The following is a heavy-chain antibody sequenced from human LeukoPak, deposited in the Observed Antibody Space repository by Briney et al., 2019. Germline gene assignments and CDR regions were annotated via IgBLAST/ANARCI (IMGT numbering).Heavy chain of an antibody. CDR1: GYTFTGYY. D-gene: IGHD1-14*01. CDR2: INPNSGGT. V-gene: IGHV1-2*06. CDR3: ARGRTLSAWRRWFDP. Sequence: GASVKVSCEASGYTFTGYYMRWVRQAPGQGLEWMGRINPNSGGTNYAQKFKGRVTMTRDTSLSTAYMELSRLRSDDTAVYYCARGRTLSAWRRWFDPWGQGTLVTVSS. J-gene: IGHJ5*02.